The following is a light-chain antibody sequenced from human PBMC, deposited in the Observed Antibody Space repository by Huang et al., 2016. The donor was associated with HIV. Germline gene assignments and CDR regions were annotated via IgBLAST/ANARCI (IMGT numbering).Light chain of an antibody. J-gene: IGKJ1*01. Sequence: DIQMTQSPSSLSASVGDRVTITCRASQSISTYLNWYQQKPGKAPKLLIYRSSNLQSGVPSRVSGSGSGTDFTLTISSLQPEDFATYYCQQSYSAPPWTFGQGTRVEIK. CDR2: RSS. CDR3: QQSYSAPPWT. V-gene: IGKV1-39*01. CDR1: QSISTY.